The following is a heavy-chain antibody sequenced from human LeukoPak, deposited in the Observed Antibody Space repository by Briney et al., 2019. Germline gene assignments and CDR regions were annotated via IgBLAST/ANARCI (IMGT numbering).Heavy chain of an antibody. CDR3: AKDRPNYYDSSGHYYRRDGDY. D-gene: IGHD3-22*01. V-gene: IGHV3-23*01. J-gene: IGHJ4*02. CDR2: VSGSGGYT. Sequence: GGSLRLSCAASGFTFSSYAMSWVRQAPGKGLEWVSSVSGSGGYTYYAGSVKGRFAISRDNSKNTLYLQMNSLRAEDTAIYYCAKDRPNYYDSSGHYYRRDGDYWGQGTLVTVSS. CDR1: GFTFSSYA.